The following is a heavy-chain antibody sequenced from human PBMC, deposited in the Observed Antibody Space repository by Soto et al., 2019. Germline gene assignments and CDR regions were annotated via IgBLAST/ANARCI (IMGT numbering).Heavy chain of an antibody. D-gene: IGHD3-9*01. Sequence: GGSLRLSCAASGFTFSSYWMSWVRQAPGKGLEWVANIKQDGSEKYYVDSVKGRFTISRDNAKNSLYLQMNSLRAEDTAVYYCARLTCGNYDIFTGYIPYFDYWGQGTLVTVSS. CDR3: ARLTCGNYDIFTGYIPYFDY. CDR2: IKQDGSEK. J-gene: IGHJ4*02. V-gene: IGHV3-7*01. CDR1: GFTFSSYW.